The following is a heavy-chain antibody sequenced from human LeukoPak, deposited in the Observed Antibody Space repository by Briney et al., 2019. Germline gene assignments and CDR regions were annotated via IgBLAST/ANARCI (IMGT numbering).Heavy chain of an antibody. J-gene: IGHJ6*03. CDR3: ARLRQQPAIYYYYYMDV. CDR2: INHSGST. Sequence: PSETLSLTCAVYSGSFSGYYWSWIRQPPGKGLEWIGEINHSGSTNYNPSLKSRVTISVDTSKNQFSLKLSSVTAADTAVYYCARLRQQPAIYYYYYMDVWGKGTTVTVSS. D-gene: IGHD6-13*01. CDR1: SGSFSGYY. V-gene: IGHV4-34*01.